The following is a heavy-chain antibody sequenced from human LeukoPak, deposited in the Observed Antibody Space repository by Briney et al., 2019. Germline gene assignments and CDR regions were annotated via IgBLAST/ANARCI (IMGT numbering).Heavy chain of an antibody. CDR2: IYYSGST. V-gene: IGHV4-39*01. CDR3: ARSLLDGTDYGMDV. CDR1: GGSISSSSYY. Sequence: SETLSLTCTVSGGSISSSSYYWGWIRQPPGKGLEWIGTIYYSGSTYYNPSLKSRVTISVDTSTNQFSLKLSSVTAADTAVYYCARSLLDGTDYGMDVWGQGTTVTVSS. J-gene: IGHJ6*02. D-gene: IGHD1-14*01.